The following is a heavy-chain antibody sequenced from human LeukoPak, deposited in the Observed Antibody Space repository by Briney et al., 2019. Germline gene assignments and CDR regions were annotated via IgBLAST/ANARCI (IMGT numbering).Heavy chain of an antibody. CDR2: INHSGST. J-gene: IGHJ5*02. CDR1: GGSFSGYY. Sequence: SETLSLTCAVYGGSFSGYYWSWLRQPPGKELEWIGEINHSGSTNHNPSLKSRVTISVDTSKNQFSLKLSSVTAADTAVYYCARRSGSYLYWFDPWGQGTLVTVSS. D-gene: IGHD1-26*01. CDR3: ARRSGSYLYWFDP. V-gene: IGHV4-34*01.